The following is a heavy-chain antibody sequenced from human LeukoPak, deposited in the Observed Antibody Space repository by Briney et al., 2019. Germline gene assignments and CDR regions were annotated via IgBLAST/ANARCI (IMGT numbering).Heavy chain of an antibody. J-gene: IGHJ4*02. CDR3: AKAPVTTCSGAYCYPFDY. Sequence: PGRSLRLSCAASGFTFSRYGIHWVRQAPGKGLEWVAVISYDGGIKYYADSVKGRFTISRDNSKNTLYLQMNRLRAEDAAVYYCAKAPVTTCSGAYCYPFDYWGQGTLVTVSS. CDR2: ISYDGGIK. V-gene: IGHV3-30*18. D-gene: IGHD2-21*01. CDR1: GFTFSRYG.